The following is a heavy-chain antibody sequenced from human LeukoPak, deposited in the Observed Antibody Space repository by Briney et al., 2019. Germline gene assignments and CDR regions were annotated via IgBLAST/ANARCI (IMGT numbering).Heavy chain of an antibody. CDR1: GGSISSGGYY. V-gene: IGHV4-30-2*01. D-gene: IGHD2-2*01. CDR3: ARPNSANCSSTSCYPYFDY. J-gene: IGHJ4*02. CDR2: IYHSGST. Sequence: SQTLSLTCTVSGGSISSGGYYWSWIRQPPGKGLEWIGYIYHSGSTYYNPSLKSRVTISVDRSKNQFPLKLSSVTAADTAVYYCARPNSANCSSTSCYPYFDYWGQGTLVTVSS.